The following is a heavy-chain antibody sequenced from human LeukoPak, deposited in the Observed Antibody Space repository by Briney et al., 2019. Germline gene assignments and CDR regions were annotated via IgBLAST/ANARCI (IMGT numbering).Heavy chain of an antibody. CDR2: IYYSGST. CDR3: ARGSYETDAFDI. Sequence: SETLFLTCTVSGGSISSYYWSWIRQPPGKGLEWIGYIYYSGSTNYNPSLKSRVTMSVDTSKNQFSLKLSSVTAADTAVYYCARGSYETDAFDIWGQGTMVTVSS. CDR1: GGSISSYY. D-gene: IGHD5-18*01. J-gene: IGHJ3*02. V-gene: IGHV4-59*12.